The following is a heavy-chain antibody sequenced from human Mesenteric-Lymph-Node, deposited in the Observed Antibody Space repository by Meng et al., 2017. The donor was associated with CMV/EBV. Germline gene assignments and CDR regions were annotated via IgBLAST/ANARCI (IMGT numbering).Heavy chain of an antibody. D-gene: IGHD5-12*01. J-gene: IGHJ4*02. V-gene: IGHV3-11*04. CDR1: GFTFSDYY. Sequence: LSLTCAASGFTFSDYYMSWIRQAPGKGLEWVSYISSSGSTIYYADSVKGRFTISRDNAKNSLYLQMNSLRAEDTAVYYCARERYSGYDYFDYWGQGTLVTVSS. CDR3: ARERYSGYDYFDY. CDR2: ISSSGSTI.